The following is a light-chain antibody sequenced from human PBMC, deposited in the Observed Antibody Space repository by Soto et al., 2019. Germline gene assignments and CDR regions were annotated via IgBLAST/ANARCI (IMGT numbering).Light chain of an antibody. CDR2: MGS. CDR1: QSITNW. J-gene: IGKJ4*01. Sequence: DIQLTQSPSTLSASVGDRVTITCRASQSITNWLAWYQQKPGKAPKVLIHMGSSLKSGVPSRFSGSGSGTEFTLSITSLQPDDSATYYCQQYNSLSSVSVGGGTKVEI. V-gene: IGKV1-5*03. CDR3: QQYNSLSSVS.